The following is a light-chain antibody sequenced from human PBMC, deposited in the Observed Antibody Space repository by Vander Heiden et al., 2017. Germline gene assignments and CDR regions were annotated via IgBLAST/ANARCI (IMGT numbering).Light chain of an antibody. CDR3: QQSYSTSWT. CDR2: AAS. Sequence: DIQMTQSPSSLSASVGDRVTITCRASQSISSYLNWYQQKPGKAPKRLIYAASSLQSGVPSRFSGSGSGTDFTLTISRLQPEDFATYYCQQSYSTSWTFGQGTKVEIK. J-gene: IGKJ1*01. CDR1: QSISSY. V-gene: IGKV1-39*01.